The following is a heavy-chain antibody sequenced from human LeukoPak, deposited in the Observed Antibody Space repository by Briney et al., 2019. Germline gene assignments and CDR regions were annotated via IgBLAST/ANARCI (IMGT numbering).Heavy chain of an antibody. CDR1: GFTFSSYW. J-gene: IGHJ6*03. CDR2: INSDGSST. Sequence: GGSLRLSCAASGFTFSSYWMHWVRQAPGKGLVWVSRINSDGSSTSYADSVKGRFTISRDNAKNTLYLQMNSLRAEDTAVYYCARDLYYGSGSYGYYYYYMDVWGKGTTVTVSS. D-gene: IGHD3-10*01. CDR3: ARDLYYGSGSYGYYYYYMDV. V-gene: IGHV3-74*01.